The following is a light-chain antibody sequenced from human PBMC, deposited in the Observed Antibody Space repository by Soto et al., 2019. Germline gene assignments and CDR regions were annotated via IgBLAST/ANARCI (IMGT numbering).Light chain of an antibody. V-gene: IGKV3-11*01. CDR3: QQYNRWPLT. Sequence: EIVLTQSPATLSLSPGERATLSCRASQTISSYLLWYQQKPGQAPRLHIYGASTRATGIPDRFTGSGSGTEFTLTINRLEPEDFAVYYCQQYNRWPLTFGGGTKVDIK. CDR2: GAS. J-gene: IGKJ4*01. CDR1: QTISSY.